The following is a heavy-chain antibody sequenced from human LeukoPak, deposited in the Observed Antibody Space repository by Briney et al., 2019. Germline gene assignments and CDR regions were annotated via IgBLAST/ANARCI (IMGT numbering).Heavy chain of an antibody. CDR2: MNPNSGNT. D-gene: IGHD2-15*01. CDR3: ARGLVVLAATSWAFDI. Sequence: ASVKVSCKASGYTFTTYDINWVRQATGQGLEWMGWMNPNSGNTGYAQKFQGRVTMTRNTSISTAYMELSGLRSEDTAVYYCARGLVVLAATSWAFDIWGHGTMVTVSS. J-gene: IGHJ3*02. CDR1: GYTFTTYD. V-gene: IGHV1-8*01.